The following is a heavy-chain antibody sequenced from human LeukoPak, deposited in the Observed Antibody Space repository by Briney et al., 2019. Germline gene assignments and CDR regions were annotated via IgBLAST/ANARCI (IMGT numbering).Heavy chain of an antibody. V-gene: IGHV1-24*01. CDR2: FDPEDGET. J-gene: IGHJ6*03. CDR3: ATERQGLRCSGGSCYSNYYYYMDV. Sequence: GASVKVSCKVSGYTLTELSMHWVRQAPGKGLEWMGGFDPEDGETIYAQKFQGRVTMTEDTSTDTAYMELSSLRSEDTAVYYCATERQGLRCSGGSCYSNYYYYMDVWGKVNTVTVSS. CDR1: GYTLTELS. D-gene: IGHD2-15*01.